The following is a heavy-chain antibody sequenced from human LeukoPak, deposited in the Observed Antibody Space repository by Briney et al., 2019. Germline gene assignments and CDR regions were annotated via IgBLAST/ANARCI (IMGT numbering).Heavy chain of an antibody. CDR1: GFTFSSYG. V-gene: IGHV3-30*18. CDR3: AKSGYDFWSGLTYYFDY. J-gene: IGHJ4*02. Sequence: GGSLRLSCAASGFTFSSYGMHWVRQAPGKGLEWVAVISYDGSNKYYADSVKGRFTISRDNSKNTLYLQMNSLRAEDTAVYYCAKSGYDFWSGLTYYFDYWGQGTLVTVSS. CDR2: ISYDGSNK. D-gene: IGHD3-3*01.